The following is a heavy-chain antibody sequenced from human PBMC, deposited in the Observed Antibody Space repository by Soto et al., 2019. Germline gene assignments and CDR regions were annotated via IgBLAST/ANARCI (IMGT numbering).Heavy chain of an antibody. Sequence: LETLSLTCTVSGGSISRYYWSWIRQPPGKGLEWIGYIYYSGSTNYNPSLKSRVTISVDTSKNQFSLKLSSVTAADTAVYYCARGRAMAMGRYYGMDVWGQGTTVTDSS. CDR3: ARGRAMAMGRYYGMDV. CDR1: GGSISRYY. CDR2: IYYSGST. D-gene: IGHD5-18*01. J-gene: IGHJ6*02. V-gene: IGHV4-59*01.